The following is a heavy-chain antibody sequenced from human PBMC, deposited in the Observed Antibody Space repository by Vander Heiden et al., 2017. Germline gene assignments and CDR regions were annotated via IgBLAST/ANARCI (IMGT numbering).Heavy chain of an antibody. V-gene: IGHV3-21*01. D-gene: IGHD3-22*01. CDR1: GITFSSYS. CDR2: ISSSSSYI. Sequence: EVQLVEPGGGLVKPGGSLRLSCAASGITFSSYSMNRVRQAAGKELEWVSCISSSSSYIYYADSVKGRFTISRDNAKNSLYLQMISLRAGDTAVYYWAGDFRGCVNYYDSSGGGPLDYWGQGTLVTVSS. J-gene: IGHJ4*02. CDR3: AGDFRGCVNYYDSSGGGPLDY.